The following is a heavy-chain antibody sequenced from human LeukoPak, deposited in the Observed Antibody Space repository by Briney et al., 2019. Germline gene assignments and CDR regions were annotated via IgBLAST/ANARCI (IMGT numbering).Heavy chain of an antibody. V-gene: IGHV3-21*01. J-gene: IGHJ4*02. CDR3: ARDESQAAAGPKGFDY. CDR1: GFTFSTYS. D-gene: IGHD6-13*01. Sequence: GGSLRLSCAASGFTFSTYSMNWVRQAPGKGLEWVSSISSSSSYIYYADSVKGRFTISRDNAKNSLYLQMNSLRAEDTAVYYCARDESQAAAGPKGFDYWGQGTLVTVSS. CDR2: ISSSSSYI.